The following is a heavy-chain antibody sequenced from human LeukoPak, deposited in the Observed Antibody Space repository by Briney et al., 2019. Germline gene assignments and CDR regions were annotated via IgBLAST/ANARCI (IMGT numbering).Heavy chain of an antibody. CDR2: INSGGSTT. CDR1: GFAFSSYT. Sequence: TGGSLRLSCAARGFAFSSYTMNWARQAPGKGLEWVASINSGGSTTHYADSVKGRFTISRDNDQNALYLQMNGLRADGAAVYYCLRGDSREFWGQGTLVTVSS. J-gene: IGHJ4*02. V-gene: IGHV3-21*06. D-gene: IGHD3-22*01. CDR3: LRGDSREF.